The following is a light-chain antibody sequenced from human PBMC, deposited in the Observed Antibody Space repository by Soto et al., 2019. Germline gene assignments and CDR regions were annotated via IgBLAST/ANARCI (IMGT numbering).Light chain of an antibody. CDR3: GTWDSSLSAGV. J-gene: IGLJ3*02. V-gene: IGLV1-51*01. CDR2: DNN. Sequence: QSVLTQPPSVSAAPGQKVTISCAGSSSNIGNNYVSWYQQLPGTAPKLLTYDNNKRPSGIPDRFSGSKSGTSATLSITGLQTGDEADYYCGTWDSSLSAGVFGGGTK. CDR1: SSNIGNNY.